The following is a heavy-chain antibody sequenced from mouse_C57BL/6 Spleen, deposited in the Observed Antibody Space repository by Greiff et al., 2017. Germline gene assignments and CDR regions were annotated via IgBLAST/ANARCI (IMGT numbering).Heavy chain of an antibody. CDR3: GIYYGYDGDAMDY. CDR1: GYTFTSCW. Sequence: ESGAELVKPGASVKMSCKASGYTFTSCWITWVKQRPGQGLEWIGDIYPGSGSTNYNEKFKSKATLTVDTSSSTAYMQLSSLTSEDSAVYYCGIYYGYDGDAMDYWGQGTSVTVSS. CDR2: IYPGSGST. V-gene: IGHV1-55*01. D-gene: IGHD2-2*01. J-gene: IGHJ4*01.